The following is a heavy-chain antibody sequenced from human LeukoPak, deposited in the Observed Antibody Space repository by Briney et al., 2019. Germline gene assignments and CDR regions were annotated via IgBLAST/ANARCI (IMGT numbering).Heavy chain of an antibody. CDR1: GGSISDYY. Sequence: PSETLSLTCTVSGGSISDYYWSWIRQPPGKGLQWIGYIYYSGSTNYNPSLKSRVTMSVDTSKNQFSLKLSSVTAADTAVYYCARDEGGHWGQGTLVTVSS. V-gene: IGHV4-59*12. CDR2: IYYSGST. J-gene: IGHJ4*02. CDR3: ARDEGGH. D-gene: IGHD2-15*01.